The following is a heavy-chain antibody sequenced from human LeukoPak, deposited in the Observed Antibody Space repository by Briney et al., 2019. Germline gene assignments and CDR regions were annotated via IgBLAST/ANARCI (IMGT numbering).Heavy chain of an antibody. CDR3: ARGDVDTAMAVDY. CDR2: INPNSGGT. Sequence: ASVKVSCKASGYTFTGYYMHWVRQAPGRGLEWMGWINPNSGGTNYAQKFQGRVTMTRDTSISTAYMELSRLRSDDTAVYYCARGDVDTAMAVDYWGQGTLVTVSS. J-gene: IGHJ4*02. D-gene: IGHD5-18*01. V-gene: IGHV1-2*02. CDR1: GYTFTGYY.